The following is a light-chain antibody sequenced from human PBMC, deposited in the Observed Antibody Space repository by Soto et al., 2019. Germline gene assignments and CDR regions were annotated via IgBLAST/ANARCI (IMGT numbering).Light chain of an antibody. CDR3: QQRSNWPT. CDR2: DAS. V-gene: IGKV3-11*01. Sequence: EIVLTQSPATLSLSPGERATLSCRASQSVSSYLAWYQQKPGQAPRLLIYDASNRATGIPARFSGSGSGTDFTLTISSLEPEDFAVYYCQQRSNWPTVGGGTQVEIK. J-gene: IGKJ4*01. CDR1: QSVSSY.